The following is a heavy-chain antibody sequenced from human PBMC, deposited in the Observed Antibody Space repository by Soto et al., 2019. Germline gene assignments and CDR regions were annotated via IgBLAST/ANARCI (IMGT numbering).Heavy chain of an antibody. D-gene: IGHD3-3*01. J-gene: IGHJ6*03. CDR3: AKDRESGYAYYMDV. Sequence: VRSLRLSCAASGFTFSSYGMHWIRQAPGKGLEWVAVISYDGSNKYYADSVKGRFTISRDNSKNTLYLQMNSLRAEDTAVYYCAKDRESGYAYYMDVWGKGTTVTVSS. V-gene: IGHV3-30*18. CDR1: GFTFSSYG. CDR2: ISYDGSNK.